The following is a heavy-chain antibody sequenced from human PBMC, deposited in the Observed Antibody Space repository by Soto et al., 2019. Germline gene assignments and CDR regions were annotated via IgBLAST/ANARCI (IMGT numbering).Heavy chain of an antibody. CDR3: ARAPSSGHYYGGFDP. CDR1: GGTFSSYA. CDR2: IIPIVGTA. J-gene: IGHJ5*02. D-gene: IGHD3-22*01. Sequence: QVQLVQSGAEVKKPGSSVKVSCKASGGTFSSYAISWVRQAPGQGLEWMGGIIPIVGTANYAQKFQGRVTIXXYXSXXTAYMELSSLRSEDTAVYYCARAPSSGHYYGGFDPWGQGTLVTVSS. V-gene: IGHV1-69*12.